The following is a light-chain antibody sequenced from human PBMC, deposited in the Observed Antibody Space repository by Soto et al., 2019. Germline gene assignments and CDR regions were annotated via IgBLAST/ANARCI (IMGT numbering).Light chain of an antibody. CDR2: AAS. CDR3: QQYNNWPRT. J-gene: IGKJ1*01. CDR1: QGIRND. Sequence: DIQMTQSPSSLSASVGDSVTITCRASQGIRNDLGWYQQKPGKAPKRLIYAASSLQSGVPSRFSGGGSGTDFTLTISSLQSEDFAVYYCQQYNNWPRTFGQGTKVDI. V-gene: IGKV1-17*01.